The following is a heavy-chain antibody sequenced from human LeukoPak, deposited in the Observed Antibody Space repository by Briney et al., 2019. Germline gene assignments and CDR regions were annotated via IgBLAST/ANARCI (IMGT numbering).Heavy chain of an antibody. CDR2: ISYDGSNK. J-gene: IGHJ5*02. CDR1: GFTFSSYA. V-gene: IGHV3-30*09. CDR3: ARESVTVVAATWVSWFDP. Sequence: PGGSLRLSCAASGFTFSSYAMRWVRQAPGKGLEWVAVISYDGSNKYYADSVKGRFAISRDNSKNTLYLQMNSLRAEDTAVYYCARESVTVVAATWVSWFDPWGQGTLVTVSS. D-gene: IGHD2-15*01.